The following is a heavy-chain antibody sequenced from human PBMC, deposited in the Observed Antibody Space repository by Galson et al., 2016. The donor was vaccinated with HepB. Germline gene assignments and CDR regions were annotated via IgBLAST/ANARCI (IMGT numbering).Heavy chain of an antibody. V-gene: IGHV3-30*03. D-gene: IGHD5-12*01. CDR1: GFTFSHYG. CDR2: ISYDGTNI. Sequence: SLRLSCAASGFTFSHYGMHWVRQAPGKGLDWVAVISYDGTNIWYADSVKGRFTISRDNSQNTLYLQMISLRAEDTAVYYCARGGGDIVATDAFDIWGQGTMVTVSS. J-gene: IGHJ3*02. CDR3: ARGGGDIVATDAFDI.